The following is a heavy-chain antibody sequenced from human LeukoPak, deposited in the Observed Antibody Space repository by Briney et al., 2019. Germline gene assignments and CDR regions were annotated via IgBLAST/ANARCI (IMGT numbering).Heavy chain of an antibody. D-gene: IGHD3-22*01. CDR1: GFTFSSYA. J-gene: IGHJ4*02. Sequence: GGSLRLSCAASGFTFSSYAMSWVRQAPGKGLEWVSAISGGGSSTYYADSVRGRFTISRDSSKNTLYLQMNSLRAEDTALYYCAKDFYDSSGSRYDYWGQGTLVTVSS. CDR3: AKDFYDSSGSRYDY. CDR2: ISGGGSST. V-gene: IGHV3-23*01.